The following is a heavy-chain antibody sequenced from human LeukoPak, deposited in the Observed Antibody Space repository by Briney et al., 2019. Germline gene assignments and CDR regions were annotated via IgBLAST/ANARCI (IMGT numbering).Heavy chain of an antibody. D-gene: IGHD2-8*02. CDR2: ISTYNGNT. CDR1: GYTFTTYG. J-gene: IGHJ3*02. V-gene: IGHV1-18*04. Sequence: ASVKVSCKASGYTFTTYGISWVRQAPRQGLEWMGWISTYNGNTKFAQKLQGRVTMTTDTSTSTVYMEVRSLRSDDTAMYYCARKPTGMAFDIWGQGTMVTVSS. CDR3: ARKPTGMAFDI.